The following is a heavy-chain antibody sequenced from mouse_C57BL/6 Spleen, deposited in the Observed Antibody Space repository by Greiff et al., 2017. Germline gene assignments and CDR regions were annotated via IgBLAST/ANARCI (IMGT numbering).Heavy chain of an antibody. CDR1: GYTFTSYT. V-gene: IGHV1-4*01. J-gene: IGHJ2*01. D-gene: IGHD1-3*01. CDR3: AKFDSGAYFDY. CDR2: INPSSGYT. Sequence: QVQLQQSGAELARPGASVKMSCKASGYTFTSYTMHWVKQRPGQGLEWIGYINPSSGYTKYNQKFKDKATLTADKSSNTAYIQLSSLTSEDSAVYYCAKFDSGAYFDYWGQGTTLTVSS.